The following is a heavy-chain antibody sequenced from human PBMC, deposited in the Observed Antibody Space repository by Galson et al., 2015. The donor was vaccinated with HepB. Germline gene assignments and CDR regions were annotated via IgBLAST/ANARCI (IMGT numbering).Heavy chain of an antibody. CDR1: GYSFTSYW. D-gene: IGHD3-3*01. V-gene: IGHV5-51*01. CDR2: IYPGDSDT. Sequence: QSGAEVKKPGESLKISCKGSGYSFTSYWIGWVRQMPGKGLEWMGIIYPGDSDTRYSPSFQGQVTISADKSISTAYLQWSSLKASDTAMYYCARRLLYYDFWSGRNSNWFDPWGQGTLVTVSS. CDR3: ARRLLYYDFWSGRNSNWFDP. J-gene: IGHJ5*02.